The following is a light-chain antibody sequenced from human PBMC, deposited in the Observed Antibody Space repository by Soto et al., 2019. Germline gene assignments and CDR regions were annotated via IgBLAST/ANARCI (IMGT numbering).Light chain of an antibody. Sequence: DIQMIQSPSSLSASVGDRVTITCRARQGISNFLDWYQRKPGKVPKLLIYAASTLQSGVPSRFSGGGSGTDFTLTISSLQPEDVATYYCQTYSLAPQTFGQWTKVEI. CDR2: AAS. J-gene: IGKJ1*01. V-gene: IGKV1-27*01. CDR3: QTYSLAPQT. CDR1: QGISNF.